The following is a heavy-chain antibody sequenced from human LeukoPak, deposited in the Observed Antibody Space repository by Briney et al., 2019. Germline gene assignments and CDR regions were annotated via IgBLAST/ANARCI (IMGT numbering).Heavy chain of an antibody. J-gene: IGHJ4*02. CDR2: INSDGSGT. Sequence: SGGSLRLSCAASGFTFSSYGMHWVRQAPGKGLVWVSRINSDGSGTIYADSVKGRFTISRDNAENTLYLQMNSLRAEDTAMYYCASTNSGSYPFGNWGQGTLVTVSS. CDR3: ASTNSGSYPFGN. V-gene: IGHV3-74*01. CDR1: GFTFSSYG. D-gene: IGHD1-26*01.